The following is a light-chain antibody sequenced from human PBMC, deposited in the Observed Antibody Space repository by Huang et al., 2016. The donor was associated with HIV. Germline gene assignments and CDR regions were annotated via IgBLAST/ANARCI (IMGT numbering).Light chain of an antibody. CDR1: QGISSY. V-gene: IGKV1-8*01. Sequence: AIRMTQSPSSLSASTGDRVTITCRASQGISSYLAWYQQKPGKAPKLRIYAASTLQSGGPSRFSGSGFGTDFTLTISSLQSEDLGSYHCQQYYTCPHSFGQGTKLEI. J-gene: IGKJ2*01. CDR2: AAS. CDR3: QQYYTCPHS.